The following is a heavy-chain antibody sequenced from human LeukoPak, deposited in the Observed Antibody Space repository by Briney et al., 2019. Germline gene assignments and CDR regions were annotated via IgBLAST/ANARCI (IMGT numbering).Heavy chain of an antibody. Sequence: SETLSLTCSVSGGFNTHYYWSWIRQPPGKGLEWIGYFYHSASTNYNSSLKSRVTISVDTSKNHFSLKLSSVTAADTAVYYCARGQWLPVFDFWGQGTLVTVSS. J-gene: IGHJ4*02. CDR1: GGFNTHYY. V-gene: IGHV4-59*01. D-gene: IGHD3-22*01. CDR2: FYHSAST. CDR3: ARGQWLPVFDF.